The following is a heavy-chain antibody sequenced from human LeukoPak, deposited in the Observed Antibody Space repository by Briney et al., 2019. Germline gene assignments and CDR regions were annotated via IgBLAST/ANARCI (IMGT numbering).Heavy chain of an antibody. CDR2: IRDDGCYK. J-gene: IGHJ4*02. D-gene: IGHD5-24*01. V-gene: IGHV3-30*02. Sequence: GGSVRLSCAACVCRFINYGMHGVRQAPGRGLEGVALIRDDGCYKDHVDFVKGRFSIFSSNAKNTLYLQMNRLRPEDTAIYYCTKEDGPGGLRDSWGPGTLVTVSS. CDR1: VCRFINYG. CDR3: TKEDGPGGLRDS.